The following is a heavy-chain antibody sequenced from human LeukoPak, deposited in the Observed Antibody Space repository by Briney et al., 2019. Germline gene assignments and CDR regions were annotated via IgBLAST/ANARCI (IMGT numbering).Heavy chain of an antibody. J-gene: IGHJ6*03. CDR1: GFNFVDYG. CDR2: VNWNNGST. Sequence: PGGSLRLSCAASGFNFVDYGMHWVRQAPGKGLEWVSSVNWNNGSTAYADSVKGRFTVSRDNAKKSVYLQMDSLRPDDTALYYCTKDAGVGSSSPSFYFYMDAWSKGTTVSVSS. CDR3: TKDAGVGSSSPSFYFYMDA. V-gene: IGHV3-9*01. D-gene: IGHD6-6*01.